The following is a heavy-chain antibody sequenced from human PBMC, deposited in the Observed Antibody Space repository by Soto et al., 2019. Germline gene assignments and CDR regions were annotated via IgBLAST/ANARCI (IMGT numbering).Heavy chain of an antibody. V-gene: IGHV3-23*01. CDR2: ISGSGGGT. CDR3: AKDGYSYRYPSYFDY. CDR1: GFTFSSYA. Sequence: EVQLLDSGGGLVQTGGSLRLSCAASGFTFSSYAMSWVRQAPGKGLEWVSGISGSGGGTYYADSVKGRLTISRDNSKNTMYLQMNSLRAEDTAVYYCAKDGYSYRYPSYFDYWGQGTLVTVSS. J-gene: IGHJ4*02. D-gene: IGHD5-18*01.